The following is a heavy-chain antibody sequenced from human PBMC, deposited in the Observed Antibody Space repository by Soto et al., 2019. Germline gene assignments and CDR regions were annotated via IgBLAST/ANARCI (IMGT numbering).Heavy chain of an antibody. CDR2: IYWDDDK. CDR3: AHTKATPWLGPQFDY. J-gene: IGHJ4*02. D-gene: IGHD6-19*01. CDR1: GFSLSTSGGG. Sequence: QITLKESGPTLVKPTQTLTLTCTFSGFSLSTSGGGVGWIRQPPGKALEWLAVIYWDDDKPYSPSLKSRLTITKDTSKNQVVLTMTNVDPVDTATYYCAHTKATPWLGPQFDYWGQGTLVTVSS. V-gene: IGHV2-5*02.